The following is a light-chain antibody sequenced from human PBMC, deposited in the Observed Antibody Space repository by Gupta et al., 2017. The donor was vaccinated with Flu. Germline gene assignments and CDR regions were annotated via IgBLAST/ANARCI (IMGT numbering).Light chain of an antibody. V-gene: IGLV1-40*01. Sequence: QSVLTQPPSVSGAPGQRVTIPCTGSSSNIGAGYDVHWYQQLPGTAPKLLIYGNSNRPSGVPDRFSGSKSGTSASLAITGLQAEDEADYYCQSYDSSRSVWVFGGGTKLTVL. CDR3: QSYDSSRSVWV. CDR1: SSNIGAGYD. J-gene: IGLJ3*02. CDR2: GNS.